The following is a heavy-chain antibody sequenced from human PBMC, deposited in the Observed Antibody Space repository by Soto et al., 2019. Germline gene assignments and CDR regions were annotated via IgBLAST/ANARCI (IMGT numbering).Heavy chain of an antibody. V-gene: IGHV3-23*01. Sequence: GGSLRLSCEVSGFTFSSYGMNWVRQAPDKGLEWVSTIGIGGDTYYADWLKGRIVISRDNSKDSLYLQMDTLRPDDTAIYYCARDTVTSLTPHQGFYYYGMDVWGQGTTVTVSS. D-gene: IGHD2-2*01. J-gene: IGHJ6*02. CDR1: GFTFSSYG. CDR3: ARDTVTSLTPHQGFYYYGMDV. CDR2: IGIGGDT.